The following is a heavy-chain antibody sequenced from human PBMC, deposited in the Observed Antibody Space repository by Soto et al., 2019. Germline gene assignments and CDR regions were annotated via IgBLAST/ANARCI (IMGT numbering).Heavy chain of an antibody. Sequence: PSETLSLTCVVSGGSISSGGHSWSWIRQPPGKGLEWIGYIYHSGSTYYNPSLKSRVTISVVRSKNQFSLKLSSVTSADTAVYYCARYCSSTNCNYYYGIDVWGQGTTVTVSS. CDR3: ARYCSSTNCNYYYGIDV. D-gene: IGHD2-2*01. J-gene: IGHJ6*02. CDR2: IYHSGST. CDR1: GGSISSGGHS. V-gene: IGHV4-30-2*01.